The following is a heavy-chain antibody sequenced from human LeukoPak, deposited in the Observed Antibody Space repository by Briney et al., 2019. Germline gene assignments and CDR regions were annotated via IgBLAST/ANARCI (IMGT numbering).Heavy chain of an antibody. CDR1: GGSISSGDYY. CDR2: IYNSGST. J-gene: IGHJ4*02. CDR3: ARAINYYDSSGYLYYFDY. D-gene: IGHD3-22*01. Sequence: PSQTLSLTCTVSGGSISSGDYYWSWIRQPPGKGLEWIGYIYNSGSTYYNPSLKSRVTISVDTSKNQFSLKLSSVTAADTAVYYCARAINYYDSSGYLYYFDYWGQGTLVTVSS. V-gene: IGHV4-30-4*01.